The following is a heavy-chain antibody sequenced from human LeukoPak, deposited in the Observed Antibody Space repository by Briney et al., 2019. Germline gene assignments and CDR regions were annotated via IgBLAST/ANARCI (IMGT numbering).Heavy chain of an antibody. V-gene: IGHV3-13*01. Sequence: GGSLRPSCAASGFTFSSYDMHWVRHATGKGLEWVSAIGTAGDTYYPGSVKGRFTISRENAKNSLYLQMNSLRAGDTAVYYCARAEQWLGSFDYWGQGTLVTVSS. D-gene: IGHD6-19*01. CDR1: GFTFSSYD. CDR2: IGTAGDT. J-gene: IGHJ4*02. CDR3: ARAEQWLGSFDY.